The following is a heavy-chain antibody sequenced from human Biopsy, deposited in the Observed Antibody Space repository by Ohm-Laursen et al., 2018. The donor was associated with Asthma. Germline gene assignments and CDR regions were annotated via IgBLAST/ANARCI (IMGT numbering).Heavy chain of an antibody. J-gene: IGHJ4*02. D-gene: IGHD1-7*01. CDR2: ISKDASTQ. CDR3: ARDSLGISGTIYWYDW. Sequence: SLRLSCSASGFSVSSNYMSWVRQAPGKGLEWVGVISKDASTQDYADSVRGRFTISRDNSKNMLYLQMNSLRAEDTAVYFCARDSLGISGTIYWYDWWGQGTLVTVSS. V-gene: IGHV3-30*03. CDR1: GFSVSSNY.